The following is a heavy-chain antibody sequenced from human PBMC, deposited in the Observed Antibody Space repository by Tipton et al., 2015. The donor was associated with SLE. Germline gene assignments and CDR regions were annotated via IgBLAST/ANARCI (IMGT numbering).Heavy chain of an antibody. CDR3: ARDYYGSGSYYPGFGY. V-gene: IGHV1-2*02. Sequence: QLVQSGAEVKKPVASVKVSRKASGYTFTGYYMHWVRQAPGQGLEWMGWINPNSGGTNYAQKFQGRVTMTRDTSISTAYMELSRLRSDDTAVYYCARDYYGSGSYYPGFGYWGQGTLVTVSS. CDR1: GYTFTGYY. J-gene: IGHJ4*02. D-gene: IGHD3-10*01. CDR2: INPNSGGT.